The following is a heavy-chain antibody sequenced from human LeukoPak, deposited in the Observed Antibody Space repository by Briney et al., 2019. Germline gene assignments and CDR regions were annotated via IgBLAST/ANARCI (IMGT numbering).Heavy chain of an antibody. J-gene: IGHJ3*02. V-gene: IGHV4-39*01. CDR2: IYYSGST. CDR3: ATPDISVGGAFDI. D-gene: IGHD4-23*01. CDR1: GGSISSYY. Sequence: SETLSLTCTVSGGSISSYYWGWIRQPPGKGLEWIGSIYYSGSTYYSPSLKSRVTISVDTSKNQFSLKLSSVTAADTAVYYCATPDISVGGAFDIWGQGTMVTVSS.